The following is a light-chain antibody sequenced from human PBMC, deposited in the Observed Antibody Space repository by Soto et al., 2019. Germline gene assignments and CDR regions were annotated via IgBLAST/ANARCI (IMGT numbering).Light chain of an antibody. J-gene: IGLJ2*01. Sequence: QSALTQPASVSGSPGQSITISCTGASSDVGTYNLVSWYQQHPGKAPKLMIYDVSKRPSGVSNRFSASKSGNTASLTISGLQAEDEADYYCCSYAGSGTRVVFRGGTKVTVL. V-gene: IGLV2-23*02. CDR3: CSYAGSGTRVV. CDR1: SSDVGTYNL. CDR2: DVS.